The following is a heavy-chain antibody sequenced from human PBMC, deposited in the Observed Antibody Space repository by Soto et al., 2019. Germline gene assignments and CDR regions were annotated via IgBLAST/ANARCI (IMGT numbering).Heavy chain of an antibody. V-gene: IGHV1-18*01. CDR3: ARARGKYCTNGVCYFLDWFDP. Sequence: ASVKVSCKASGYTFTSYGISWVRQAPGQGLEWMGWISAYNGNTNYAQKLQGRVTMTTDTSTSTAYMELRSLRSDDTAVYYCARARGKYCTNGVCYFLDWFDPWGQGTLVTVSS. D-gene: IGHD2-8*01. CDR2: ISAYNGNT. CDR1: GYTFTSYG. J-gene: IGHJ5*02.